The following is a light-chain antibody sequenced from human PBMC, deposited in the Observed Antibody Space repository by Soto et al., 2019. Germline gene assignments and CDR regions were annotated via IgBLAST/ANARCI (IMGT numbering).Light chain of an antibody. Sequence: EIVLTQSPGTLSLSLGERATVSCRASQSVGSNYLAWYQRKPGQAPRLLIYGASSRATGIPDRFSGSGSGTDFTLTISRLEPEDFAFYCCQQRFFGPGTKVDLK. V-gene: IGKV3-20*01. CDR3: QQRF. CDR2: GAS. J-gene: IGKJ3*01. CDR1: QSVGSNY.